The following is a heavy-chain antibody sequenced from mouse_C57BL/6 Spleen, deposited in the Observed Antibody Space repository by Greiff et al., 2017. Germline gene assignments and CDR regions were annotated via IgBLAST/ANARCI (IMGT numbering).Heavy chain of an antibody. Sequence: QVQLQQPGAELVKPGASVKLSCKASGYTFTSYWMHWVKQRPGQGLEWIGMIHPNSGSTNYNEKFKSQATLTVDKSSSTAYMQLSSLTSEDSAVYYCARSGGNYVPYYFDYWGQGTTLTVSS. J-gene: IGHJ2*01. D-gene: IGHD2-1*01. CDR2: IHPNSGST. CDR3: ARSGGNYVPYYFDY. V-gene: IGHV1-64*01. CDR1: GYTFTSYW.